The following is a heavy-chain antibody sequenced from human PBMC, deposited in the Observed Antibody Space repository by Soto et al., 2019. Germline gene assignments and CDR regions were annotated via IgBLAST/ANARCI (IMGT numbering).Heavy chain of an antibody. CDR2: IWYDGSNK. CDR3: ARDQTTVTTNWFDP. Sequence: PGGSLRLSCAASGFTFSSYGMHWVRQAPGKGLEWVAVIWYDGSNKYYADSVKGRFTISRDNSKNTLYLQMNSLRAEDTAVYYCARDQTTVTTNWFDPWGQGTLVTVSS. V-gene: IGHV3-33*01. J-gene: IGHJ5*02. D-gene: IGHD4-17*01. CDR1: GFTFSSYG.